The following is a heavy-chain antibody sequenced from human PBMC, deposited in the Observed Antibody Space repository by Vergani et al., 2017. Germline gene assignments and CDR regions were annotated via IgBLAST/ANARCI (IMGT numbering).Heavy chain of an antibody. J-gene: IGHJ4*02. V-gene: IGHV1-46*01. CDR3: ARKSIGCSGGSCYSAFDY. CDR1: GYTFTSYY. D-gene: IGHD2-15*01. CDR2: INPSGGST. Sequence: QVQLVRSGAAVKKPGASVKVSCKASGYTFTSYYMHWVRPAPGQGLEWMGIINPSGGSTSYAQKFQGRVTMTRDTSTSTVYMELRSLRSDDTAVYYCARKSIGCSGGSCYSAFDYGGQGTLVTVSS.